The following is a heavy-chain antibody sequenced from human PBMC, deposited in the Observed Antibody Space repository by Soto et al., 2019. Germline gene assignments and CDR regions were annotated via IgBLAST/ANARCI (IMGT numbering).Heavy chain of an antibody. V-gene: IGHV1-69*08. CDR2: IIPYLGIT. CDR3: AREKGYCSGASCPDFYY. Sequence: QVQLVQSGAEVKKPGSSVKVSCKASGGTLSSYTFSWVRQAPGQGIEWMGRIIPYLGITNYAQKIQGRISITVDNSTSTAYMELSSLRYEDTAVYDCAREKGYCSGASCPDFYYWGQGTLVTVSP. CDR1: GGTLSSYT. J-gene: IGHJ4*02. D-gene: IGHD2-15*01.